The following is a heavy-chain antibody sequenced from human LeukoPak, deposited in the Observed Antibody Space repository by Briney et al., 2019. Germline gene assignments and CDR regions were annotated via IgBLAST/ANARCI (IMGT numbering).Heavy chain of an antibody. Sequence: GASVKVSCKASGYTFSSHGISWVRQAPGQGLEWVGWISAYNGNTGYAQRFQGRVTVTTDTSTSTAYSHLRSLRSDDTAVYYCTRDTGYPNWFDPWGQGTLVTVSS. V-gene: IGHV1-18*01. CDR2: ISAYNGNT. D-gene: IGHD3-9*01. J-gene: IGHJ5*02. CDR3: TRDTGYPNWFDP. CDR1: GYTFSSHG.